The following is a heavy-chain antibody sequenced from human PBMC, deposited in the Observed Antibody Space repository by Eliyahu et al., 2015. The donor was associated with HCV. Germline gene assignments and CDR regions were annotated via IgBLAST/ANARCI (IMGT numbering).Heavy chain of an antibody. CDR1: GFTFSNXW. CDR3: TTGAPGGFDYYLVV. J-gene: IGHJ6*03. V-gene: IGHV3-15*01. Sequence: EVQLVESGGGLVKPGGSLRLSCAASGFTFSNXWMSWVRQAPGKGREWIGRIKSKTDGGTTDYAXPVKGRFTISRDDSKSTLYLQMNSLKTEDTAVYYCTTGAPGGFDYYLVVWGQGTTVTVSS. D-gene: IGHD3-10*01. CDR2: IKSKTDGGTT.